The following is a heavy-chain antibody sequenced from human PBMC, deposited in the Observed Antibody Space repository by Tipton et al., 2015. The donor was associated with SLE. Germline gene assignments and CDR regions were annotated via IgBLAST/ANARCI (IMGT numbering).Heavy chain of an antibody. CDR3: TTELGVVQGLILDAFDF. CDR2: IKSKTDGGTQ. CDR1: GFPFSNAW. Sequence: SGFPFSNAWMSWVRQAPGKGLEWVGRIKSKTDGGTQDYAAPVKGRFTISRDDSKDTLYLQMNSLKTEDTAVYYCTTELGVVQGLILDAFDFWGQGTMVTVSS. J-gene: IGHJ3*01. V-gene: IGHV3-15*01. D-gene: IGHD3-10*01.